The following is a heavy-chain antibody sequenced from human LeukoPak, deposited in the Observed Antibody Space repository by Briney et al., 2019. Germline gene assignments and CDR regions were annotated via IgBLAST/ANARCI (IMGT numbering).Heavy chain of an antibody. CDR3: ARGPIPIRGIPSTWPNAFDI. D-gene: IGHD2-2*01. V-gene: IGHV3-30*04. CDR1: GFTFSSSP. Sequence: GGSLRLSCAASGFTFSSSPMHWVRQAPGKGLEWVALISSDGSNTYYADSVKGRSTISRDNSKNTLYLQMNSLRVEATAIYYCARGPIPIRGIPSTWPNAFDIWGQGTMVTVSS. J-gene: IGHJ3*02. CDR2: ISSDGSNT.